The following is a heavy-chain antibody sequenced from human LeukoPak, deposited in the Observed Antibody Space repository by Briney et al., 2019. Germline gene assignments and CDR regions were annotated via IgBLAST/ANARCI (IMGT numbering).Heavy chain of an antibody. J-gene: IGHJ4*02. CDR3: AASPSTIFGVVIIV. CDR1: GGSISSYY. V-gene: IGHV4-59*01. CDR2: IYYSGST. D-gene: IGHD3-3*01. Sequence: SETLSLTCTVSGGSISSYYWSWIRQPPGKGLEWVGYIYYSGSTNYNPSLKSRVTISVDTSKNQFSLKLSSVTAADTAVYYCAASPSTIFGVVIIVWGQGTLVTVSS.